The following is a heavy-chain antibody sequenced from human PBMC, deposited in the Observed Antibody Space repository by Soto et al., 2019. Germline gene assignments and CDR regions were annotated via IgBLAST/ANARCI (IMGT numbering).Heavy chain of an antibody. J-gene: IGHJ4*02. CDR1: GYTFTHYY. Sequence: QVQLVQSGAEVKKPGASVKVSCKASGYTFTHYYIHWVRQAPGQGLEWMGIINPNGGSTTYAQKFRAGFTMTRDTSTSTVYMELSTLRSADSAVYYCATSVNSAMGFDYWGQGTLVTVSS. CDR2: INPNGGST. V-gene: IGHV1-46*01. D-gene: IGHD5-18*01. CDR3: ATSVNSAMGFDY.